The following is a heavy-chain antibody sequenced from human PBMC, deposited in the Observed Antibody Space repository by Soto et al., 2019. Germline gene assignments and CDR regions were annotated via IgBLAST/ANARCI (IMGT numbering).Heavy chain of an antibody. V-gene: IGHV1-58*01. CDR3: AADPGGASIAARH. D-gene: IGHD6-6*01. Sequence: AQKFQERVTITRDMSTSTAYMELSSLRSEDTAVYYCAADPGGASIAARHWGQGTLVTVSS. J-gene: IGHJ4*02.